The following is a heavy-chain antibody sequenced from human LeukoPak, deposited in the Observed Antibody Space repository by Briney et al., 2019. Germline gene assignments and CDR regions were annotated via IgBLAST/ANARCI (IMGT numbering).Heavy chain of an antibody. CDR3: AKANSITIFGVISPVDY. J-gene: IGHJ4*02. Sequence: GGSLRLSCAASGFTFSSYWMSWVRQAPGKGLEWVSTISDSGDNTYYADSVKGRFTISRDNSKNTLYLQMNSLRAEDTAVYCCAKANSITIFGVISPVDYWGQGTLVTVSS. CDR2: ISDSGDNT. V-gene: IGHV3-23*01. CDR1: GFTFSSYW. D-gene: IGHD3-3*01.